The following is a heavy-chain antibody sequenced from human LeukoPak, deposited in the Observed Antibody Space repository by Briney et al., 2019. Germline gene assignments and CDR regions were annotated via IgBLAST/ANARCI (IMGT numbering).Heavy chain of an antibody. CDR3: ARAITGTTFAFDI. D-gene: IGHD1-20*01. Sequence: SETLSLTCTVSGGSISSYYWSWIRQPPVKGLEWIGYIYYSGSTNYDPSLKSRVTTSVDTSKNQFSLNLSSVTAADTAVYYCARAITGTTFAFDIWGQGTMVTVSS. CDR2: IYYSGST. J-gene: IGHJ3*02. CDR1: GGSISSYY. V-gene: IGHV4-59*13.